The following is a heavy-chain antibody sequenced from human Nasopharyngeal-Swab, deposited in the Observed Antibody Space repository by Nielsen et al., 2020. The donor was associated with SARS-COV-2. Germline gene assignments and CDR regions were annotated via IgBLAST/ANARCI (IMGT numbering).Heavy chain of an antibody. CDR2: INHSGST. J-gene: IGHJ4*02. CDR3: ARGLRILYCSGGSCYSGFDY. CDR1: GGSFSGYY. D-gene: IGHD2-15*01. Sequence: SETLSLTCAVYGGSFSGYYWSWIRQPPGKGLEWIGEINHSGSTNYNPSLKSRVTISVDTSKNQFSLKLSSVTAADTAVYYCARGLRILYCSGGSCYSGFDYWGQGILVTVSS. V-gene: IGHV4-34*01.